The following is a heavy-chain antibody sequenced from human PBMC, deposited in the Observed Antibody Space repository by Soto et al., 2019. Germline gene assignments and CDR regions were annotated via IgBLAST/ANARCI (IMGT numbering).Heavy chain of an antibody. V-gene: IGHV5-51*01. CDR2: IYPGDSDT. CDR3: ARLSGCSSTSCYTHMDV. CDR1: GYSFTSYW. D-gene: IGHD2-2*02. J-gene: IGHJ6*02. Sequence: GEPLKIASKGAGYSFTSYWIGWMSKMPGKSLEWMGIIYPGDSDTRYSPSFQGQVTISADKSISTAYLQWSSLKASDTAMYYCARLSGCSSTSCYTHMDVWGQGTTVTVSS.